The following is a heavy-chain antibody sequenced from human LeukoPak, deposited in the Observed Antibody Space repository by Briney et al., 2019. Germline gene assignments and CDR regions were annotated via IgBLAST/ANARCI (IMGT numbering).Heavy chain of an antibody. J-gene: IGHJ4*02. D-gene: IGHD6-19*01. V-gene: IGHV4-30-4*08. Sequence: SETLSLTCTVSGGSISSGDYYWSWIRQPPGKGLEWIVYIYYSGSTYYNPSLKSRVTISVDTSKNQFSLKLSSVTAADTAVYYCARTAVAGYFDYWGQGTLVTVSS. CDR3: ARTAVAGYFDY. CDR1: GGSISSGDYY. CDR2: IYYSGST.